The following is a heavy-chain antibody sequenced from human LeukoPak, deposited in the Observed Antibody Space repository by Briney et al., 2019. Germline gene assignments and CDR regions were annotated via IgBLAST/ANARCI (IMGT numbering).Heavy chain of an antibody. J-gene: IGHJ6*02. CDR2: INPSGGST. CDR1: GYTFTSYY. D-gene: IGHD2-2*01. CDR3: ARGTDIVLVPAAPDV. Sequence: EASVKVSCKASGYTFTSYYMHWVRQAPGQGLEWMGIINPSGGSTGYAQKFQGRVTMTRHTSTSTVYMELSSLRSEDTAVYYCARGTDIVLVPAAPDVWGQGTPVTVSS. V-gene: IGHV1-46*01.